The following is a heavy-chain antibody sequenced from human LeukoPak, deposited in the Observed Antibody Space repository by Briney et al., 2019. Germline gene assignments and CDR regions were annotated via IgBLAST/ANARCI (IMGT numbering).Heavy chain of an antibody. CDR1: GFTFSSYE. Sequence: GGSLRLSCAASGFTFSSYEMNWVRQAPGKGLDWVSYISSSGSTIYYADSVKGRFTISRDNAKNSLYLQMNTLRAEDTALYYCARGGRANGVYDAFDIWGQGTMVTVSS. J-gene: IGHJ3*02. D-gene: IGHD2-8*01. V-gene: IGHV3-48*03. CDR2: ISSSGSTI. CDR3: ARGGRANGVYDAFDI.